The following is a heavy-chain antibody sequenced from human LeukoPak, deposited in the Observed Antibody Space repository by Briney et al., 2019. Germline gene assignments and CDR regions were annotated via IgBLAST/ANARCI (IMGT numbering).Heavy chain of an antibody. D-gene: IGHD2-2*01. V-gene: IGHV3-23*01. Sequence: SGGSLRLSCAASGFTFISYAMSWVRQAPGKGLEWVSGISGRGDNTYYADSVKGRFTISRDNSKNTLYLQMNSLRADDTAVYYCAKATPLGYCSRTNCYDFDYWGQGTPVTVSS. CDR1: GFTFISYA. CDR3: AKATPLGYCSRTNCYDFDY. CDR2: ISGRGDNT. J-gene: IGHJ4*02.